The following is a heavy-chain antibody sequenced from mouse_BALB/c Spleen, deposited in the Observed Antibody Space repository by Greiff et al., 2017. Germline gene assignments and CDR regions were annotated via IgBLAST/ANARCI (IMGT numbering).Heavy chain of an antibody. Sequence: QVTLKVSGPGILQPSQTLSLTCSFSGFSLSTSGMGVSWIRQPSGKGLEWLAHIYWDDDKRYNPSLKSRLTISKDTSRNQVFLKITSVDTADTATYYCARRRYDYAYFDYWGQGTTLTVSS. J-gene: IGHJ2*01. V-gene: IGHV8-12*01. D-gene: IGHD2-4*01. CDR2: IYWDDDK. CDR1: GFSLSTSGMG. CDR3: ARRRYDYAYFDY.